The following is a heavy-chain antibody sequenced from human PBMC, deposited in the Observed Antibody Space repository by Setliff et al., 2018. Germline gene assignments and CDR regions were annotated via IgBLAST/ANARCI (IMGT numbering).Heavy chain of an antibody. CDR3: ARGAHAYGY. CDR2: IKEDGSEK. V-gene: IGHV3-7*01. CDR1: GFTFSRYW. Sequence: GGSLRLSCVASGFTFSRYWMSWVRQAPGKGLEWVANIKEDGSEKYYMDSVKGRFTMSRDNAKNSLYLQMNSLRAEDTAVYYCARGAHAYGYWGQGTLVTVSS. D-gene: IGHD3-10*01. J-gene: IGHJ4*02.